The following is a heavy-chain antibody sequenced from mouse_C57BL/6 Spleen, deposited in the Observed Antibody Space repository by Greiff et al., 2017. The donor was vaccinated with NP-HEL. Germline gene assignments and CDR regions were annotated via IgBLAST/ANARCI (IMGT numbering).Heavy chain of an antibody. V-gene: IGHV1-54*01. CDR1: GYAFTNYL. CDR3: ARLRDLERFEFAY. D-gene: IGHD1-1*01. J-gene: IGHJ3*01. CDR2: INPGSGGT. Sequence: QVQLQQSGAELVRPGTSVKVSCKASGYAFTNYLIEWVKQRPGQGLEWIGVINPGSGGTNYNEKFKGKATLTADKSSSTAYMQLSSLTSEDSAVYFCARLRDLERFEFAYWGQGTLVTVSA.